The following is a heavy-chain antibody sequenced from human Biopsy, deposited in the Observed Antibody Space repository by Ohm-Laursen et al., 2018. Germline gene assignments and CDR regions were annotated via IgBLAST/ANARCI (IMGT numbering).Heavy chain of an antibody. J-gene: IGHJ4*02. V-gene: IGHV3-53*01. CDR1: GFTVSTTY. Sequence: SLRLSCTASGFTVSTTYMSWVRHAQGKGLEWVSIIYLDGNTYYTDSVKGRFTISRDNSKNALYLQMNSLRPADTAKYYCVRGRAYWGQGTLVTVSS. CDR3: VRGRAY. CDR2: IYLDGNT.